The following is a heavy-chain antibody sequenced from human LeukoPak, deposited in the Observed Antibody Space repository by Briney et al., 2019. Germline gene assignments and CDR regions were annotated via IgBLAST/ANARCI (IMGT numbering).Heavy chain of an antibody. CDR2: IYYSGST. Sequence: SETLSLTCTVSGGSISSSSYYWGWIRQPPGKGLEWIGSIYYSGSTYYNPSLKSRVTISVDTSKNQFSLKLSSVTAADTAVHYCARDRSSGWIDAFDIWGQGTMVTVSS. V-gene: IGHV4-39*07. CDR1: GGSISSSSYY. D-gene: IGHD6-19*01. J-gene: IGHJ3*02. CDR3: ARDRSSGWIDAFDI.